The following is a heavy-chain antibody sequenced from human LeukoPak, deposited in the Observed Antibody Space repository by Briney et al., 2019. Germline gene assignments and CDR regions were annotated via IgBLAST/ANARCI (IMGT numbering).Heavy chain of an antibody. V-gene: IGHV4-59*01. CDR1: GDSISSYY. CDR3: ARDGTTAGNYYDY. D-gene: IGHD6-13*01. CDR2: IYYTGST. Sequence: TPSETLPLTCAVSGDSISSYYWGWIRQPPGKGLEWIGYIYYTGSTNSNPSLKSRVTMSVDTSKNQFSLKLSSVTAADTAIYYCARDGTTAGNYYDYWGQGTLVTVSS. J-gene: IGHJ4*02.